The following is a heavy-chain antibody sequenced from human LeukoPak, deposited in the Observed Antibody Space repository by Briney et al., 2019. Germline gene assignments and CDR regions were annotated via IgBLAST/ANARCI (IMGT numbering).Heavy chain of an antibody. CDR1: GYTFTSYY. CDR2: INPSGGST. J-gene: IGHJ4*02. CDR3: ARDPRPITMVRGVQGYFDY. V-gene: IGHV1-46*01. D-gene: IGHD3-10*01. Sequence: ASVKVSCKASGYTFTSYYMHWVRQAPGQGLEWMGIINPSGGSTSYAQKFQGRVTMTRDTSTSTVYMELSSLRSEDTAVYYCARDPRPITMVRGVQGYFDYWGQGTLVTVSS.